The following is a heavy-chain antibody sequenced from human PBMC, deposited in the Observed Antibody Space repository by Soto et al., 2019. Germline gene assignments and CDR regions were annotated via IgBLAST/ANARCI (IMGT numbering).Heavy chain of an antibody. J-gene: IGHJ5*02. V-gene: IGHV4-34*01. CDR2: INHSGST. Sequence: SETLSLTCAVYGGSFSGYYWSWIRQPPGKGLEWIGEINHSGSTNYNPSLKSRVTISVDTSKNQFSLKLSSVTAADTAVYYCARLSSFSSFLNWFDPWGQGTLVTVSS. CDR3: ARLSSFSSFLNWFDP. D-gene: IGHD6-6*01. CDR1: GGSFSGYY.